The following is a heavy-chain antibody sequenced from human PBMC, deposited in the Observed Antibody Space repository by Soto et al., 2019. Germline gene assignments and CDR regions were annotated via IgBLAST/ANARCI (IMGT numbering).Heavy chain of an antibody. CDR3: ARIWGIADHDS. D-gene: IGHD6-13*01. Sequence: QVQLVQSGAEVKKPGSSVKVSCKSSGDSFKTYSVSWVRQAPGQGLEWMGGVIPILGKPMYAQQFQDRVTSTADESTSTVCMELTRLMSDDTAVYYCARIWGIADHDSWGQGTRVTVSS. CDR2: VIPILGKP. J-gene: IGHJ5*01. CDR1: GDSFKTYS. V-gene: IGHV1-69*12.